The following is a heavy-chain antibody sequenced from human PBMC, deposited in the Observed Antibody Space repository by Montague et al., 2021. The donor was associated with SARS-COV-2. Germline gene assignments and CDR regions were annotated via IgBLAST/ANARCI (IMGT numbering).Heavy chain of an antibody. CDR1: GDSIVNWTYY. V-gene: IGHV4-39*07. CDR2: IYYTGGA. CDR3: ARGFEGYFDL. Sequence: SETLSLTCTVSGDSIVNWTYYWGWVRQPPGKGLEWIACIYYTGGALYNPSLMSRVTNSLDTSKTQFSLNLASVTAADTAVYYCARGFEGYFDLWGRGTLVMVSS. J-gene: IGHJ2*01. D-gene: IGHD3-10*01.